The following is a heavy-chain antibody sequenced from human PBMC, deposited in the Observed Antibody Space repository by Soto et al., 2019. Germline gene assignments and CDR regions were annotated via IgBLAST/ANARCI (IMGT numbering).Heavy chain of an antibody. CDR1: GFTFSSYA. V-gene: IGHV3-30-3*01. Sequence: GGSLRLSCAASGFTFSSYAMHWVRQAPGKGLEWVAVISYDGSNKYYADSVKGRFTISRDNSKNTLYLQMNSLRAEDTAVYYCARVPGHHTGFDYWGQGTLVTVSS. CDR3: ARVPGHHTGFDY. CDR2: ISYDGSNK. J-gene: IGHJ4*02.